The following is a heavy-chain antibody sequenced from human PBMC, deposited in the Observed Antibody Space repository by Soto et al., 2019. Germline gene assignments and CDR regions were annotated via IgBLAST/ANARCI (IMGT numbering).Heavy chain of an antibody. J-gene: IGHJ3*02. CDR3: AKDIQGRGATTGDDAFDI. CDR1: EFTFSNYA. D-gene: IGHD1-1*01. V-gene: IGHV3-23*01. CDR2: ISSSGGTT. Sequence: PGGSLRLSCVGSEFTFSNYAMNWVRQAPGESPKWVSLISSSGGTTYYADSVKGQFSISRDNSKNTLYLQMNSLRVEDTAIYYCAKDIQGRGATTGDDAFDIWGQGTMVTVSS.